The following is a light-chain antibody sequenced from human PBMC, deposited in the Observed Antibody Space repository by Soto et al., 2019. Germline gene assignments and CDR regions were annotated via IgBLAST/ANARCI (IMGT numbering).Light chain of an antibody. CDR3: LQDYSYPRT. V-gene: IGKV1-6*02. Sequence: IQMTQSPSSLSASVGDRVTITCRASRSINTYVNWYQQKPGKAPKLLISGASSLQSGVPSRFSGSGSGADFTLTISSLQPEDSATYYCLQDYSYPRTFGQGTKVDIK. CDR1: RSINTY. CDR2: GAS. J-gene: IGKJ1*01.